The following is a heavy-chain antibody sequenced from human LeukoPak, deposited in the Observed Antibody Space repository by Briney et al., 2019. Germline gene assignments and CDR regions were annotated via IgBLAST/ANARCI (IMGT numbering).Heavy chain of an antibody. J-gene: IGHJ4*02. CDR2: MSYSGST. Sequence: PSETLSLTCTVSGGSISSYYWSWIRQPPGKGLEWIGYMSYSGSTNYNPSLKSRVTISVDTSKNQFSLKLSSVTAADTAVYYCARVTSDWYFGDYWGQGTLVTVSS. CDR3: ARVTSDWYFGDY. D-gene: IGHD6-19*01. V-gene: IGHV4-59*01. CDR1: GGSISSYY.